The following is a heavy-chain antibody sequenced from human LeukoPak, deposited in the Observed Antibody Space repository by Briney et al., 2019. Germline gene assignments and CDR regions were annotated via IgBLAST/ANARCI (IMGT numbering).Heavy chain of an antibody. J-gene: IGHJ5*02. D-gene: IGHD3-10*01. CDR3: ARDSAPSMVRAVTRGNWFDP. CDR1: GFTFNAYN. Sequence: ASVKVSCKASGFTFNAYNIHWVRQAPGQGLEWMGWINPNSGGTNYAQKFQGRVTMTRDTSISTAYMELSRLRSDDTAVYYCARDSAPSMVRAVTRGNWFDPWGQGTLVTVSS. V-gene: IGHV1-2*02. CDR2: INPNSGGT.